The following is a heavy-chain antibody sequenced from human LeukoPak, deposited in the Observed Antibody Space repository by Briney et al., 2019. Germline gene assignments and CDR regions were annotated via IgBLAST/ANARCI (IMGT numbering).Heavy chain of an antibody. CDR3: ARDRYYYDSSGYYYR. J-gene: IGHJ3*01. V-gene: IGHV3-11*04. Sequence: GGSLRLSCAASGFTFSDYYMSWIRQAPGEGLEWVSYISSSGSTIYYADSVKGRFTISRDNAKNSLYLQMDSLRAEDTAVYYCARDRYYYDSSGYYYRWGQGTMVTVSS. CDR2: ISSSGSTI. D-gene: IGHD3-22*01. CDR1: GFTFSDYY.